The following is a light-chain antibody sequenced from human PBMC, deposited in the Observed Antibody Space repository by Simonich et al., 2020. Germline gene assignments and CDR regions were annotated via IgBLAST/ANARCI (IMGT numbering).Light chain of an antibody. CDR1: QSVSSY. CDR2: DAS. J-gene: IGKJ4*01. Sequence: EIVLTQSPATLSLSPGERAPLSCRASQSVSSYLAWYQQKPGQAPRLLIYDASNRATGIPARFSGSGPGTDFTLTISSLEPEDFAVYYCQQRSNWHELTFGGGTKVEIK. CDR3: QQRSNWHELT. V-gene: IGKV3D-11*02.